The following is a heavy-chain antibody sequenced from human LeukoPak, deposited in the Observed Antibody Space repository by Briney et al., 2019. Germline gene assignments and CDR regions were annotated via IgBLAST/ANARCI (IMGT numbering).Heavy chain of an antibody. V-gene: IGHV1-3*01. J-gene: IGHJ3*02. D-gene: IGHD3-22*01. Sequence: ASVKVSCKASGYTFASYAMHWVRQAPGQRLEWMGWINAGNGNTKYSQKFQGRVTITRDTSASTAYMELSSLRSEDTAVYYCALNYYDSSGSDAFDIWGQGTMVTVSS. CDR2: INAGNGNT. CDR1: GYTFASYA. CDR3: ALNYYDSSGSDAFDI.